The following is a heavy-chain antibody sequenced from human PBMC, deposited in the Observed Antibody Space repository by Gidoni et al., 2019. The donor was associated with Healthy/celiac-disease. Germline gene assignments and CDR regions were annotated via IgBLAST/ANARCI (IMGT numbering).Heavy chain of an antibody. D-gene: IGHD3-10*01. CDR1: GFTFSSYA. J-gene: IGHJ4*02. CDR2: ISGSGGST. V-gene: IGHV3-23*01. Sequence: EVQLLESGGGLVQPGGSLRLSCAASGFTFSSYAMSWVRQAPGKGLEWVSAISGSGGSTYYADSVKGRFTISRDNSKNTLYLQMNSLRAEDTAVYYCAKAYYYGSGSYSPSGYWGQGTLVTVSS. CDR3: AKAYYYGSGSYSPSGY.